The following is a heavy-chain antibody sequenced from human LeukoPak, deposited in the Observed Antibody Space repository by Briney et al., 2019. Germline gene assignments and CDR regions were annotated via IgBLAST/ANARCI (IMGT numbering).Heavy chain of an antibody. D-gene: IGHD6-6*01. CDR1: GGSISSSSYS. V-gene: IGHV4-39*01. CDR3: ARHGGGAARGLDY. Sequence: SETLSLTCTVSGGSISSSSYSWGWIRQPPGKGPEWIGSISYSGRTYSNPSLKSRVTISVDTSKNQFSLKLSSVTAADTAVYYCARHGGGAARGLDYWGQGTLVTVSS. J-gene: IGHJ4*02. CDR2: ISYSGRT.